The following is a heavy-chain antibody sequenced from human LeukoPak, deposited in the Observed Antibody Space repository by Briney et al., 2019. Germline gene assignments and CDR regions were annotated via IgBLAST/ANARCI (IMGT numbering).Heavy chain of an antibody. J-gene: IGHJ4*02. CDR1: GDSVSSNSAA. CDR2: TYYRSKWYK. D-gene: IGHD1-20*01. V-gene: IGHV6-1*01. Sequence: SQTLSLTCAISGDSVSSNSAAWNWIRQSPSRGLEWLGSTYYRSKWYKDYAVSVKSRITINPHTSKNQFSLQLNSVTPEDTAVYYCARDSSYSNWNLVDYWGEGTLVTVSS. CDR3: ARDSSYSNWNLVDY.